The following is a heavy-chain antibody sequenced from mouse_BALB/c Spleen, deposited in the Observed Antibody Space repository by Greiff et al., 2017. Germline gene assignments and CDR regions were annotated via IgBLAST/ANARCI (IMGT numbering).Heavy chain of an antibody. V-gene: IGHV1-63*02. D-gene: IGHD2-1*01. CDR3: ARDPRNYVPLYYAMDY. Sequence: QVQLKQSGAELVRPGTSVKISCKASGYTFTNYWLGWVKQRPGHGLEWIGDIYPGGGYTNYNEKFKGKATLTADTSSSTAYMQLSSLTSEDSAVYFCARDPRNYVPLYYAMDYWGQGTSVTVSS. J-gene: IGHJ4*01. CDR2: IYPGGGYT. CDR1: GYTFTNYW.